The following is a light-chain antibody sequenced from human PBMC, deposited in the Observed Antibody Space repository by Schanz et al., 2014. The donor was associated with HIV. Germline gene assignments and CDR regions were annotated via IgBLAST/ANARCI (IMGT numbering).Light chain of an antibody. Sequence: QSALTQPASVSGSPGQSITLSCAGSSSDIGDDNYVSWYQQHAGAAPKLIIYDVNERPSGVSHRFSGSRSGNTASLTIFDLQPEDEADYYCGALSTSDAPVFGTGTKVTVL. V-gene: IGLV2-14*03. CDR1: SSDIGDDNY. CDR2: DVN. J-gene: IGLJ1*01. CDR3: GALSTSDAPV.